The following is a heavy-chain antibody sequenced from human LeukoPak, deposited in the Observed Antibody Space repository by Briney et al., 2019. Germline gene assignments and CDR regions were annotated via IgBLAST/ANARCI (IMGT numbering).Heavy chain of an antibody. V-gene: IGHV3-33*01. CDR3: ARDPNVDTAMVTSSYFDY. Sequence: GGSLRLSCAASGFTFSSYGMHWVRQAPGKGLEWVAVIWYDGSNKYYADSVKGRFTISRDNSKNTLYLQMNSLRAEDTAVYYCARDPNVDTAMVTSSYFDYWGQGTLVTVSS. CDR2: IWYDGSNK. CDR1: GFTFSSYG. D-gene: IGHD5-18*01. J-gene: IGHJ4*02.